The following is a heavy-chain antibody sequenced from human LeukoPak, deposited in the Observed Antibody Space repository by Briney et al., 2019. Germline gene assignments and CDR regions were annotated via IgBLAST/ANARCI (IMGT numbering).Heavy chain of an antibody. Sequence: SETLSLTCAGSGGSLSSTSYYWGWVRQPPGKGLEWIGTIYHSGRTYYNSSLKSRVIMSVDTSENHFSLRLNSVTAAETAVYYCARLSWSTSYFDSWGQGTQVTVSS. CDR3: ARLSWSTSYFDS. CDR2: IYHSGRT. V-gene: IGHV4-39*02. J-gene: IGHJ4*02. CDR1: GGSLSSTSYY. D-gene: IGHD2-2*01.